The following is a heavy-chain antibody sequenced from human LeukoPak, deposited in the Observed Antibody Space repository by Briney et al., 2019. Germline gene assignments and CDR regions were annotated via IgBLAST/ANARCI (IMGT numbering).Heavy chain of an antibody. D-gene: IGHD2-2*01. CDR3: ARGEGYCSSTSCPLDY. CDR1: GYTFTSYD. CDR2: MNPNSGNT. Sequence: GASVKVSCKASGYTFTSYDINWVRQATGQGLEWMGWMNPNSGNTGYAQKFQGRVTMTRNTSISTAYMELSSLRSEDTAVYYCARGEGYCSSTSCPLDYWGQGTLVTVSS. V-gene: IGHV1-8*01. J-gene: IGHJ4*02.